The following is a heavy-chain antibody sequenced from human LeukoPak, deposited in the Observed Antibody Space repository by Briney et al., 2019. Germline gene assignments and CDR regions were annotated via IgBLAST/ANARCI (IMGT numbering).Heavy chain of an antibody. Sequence: KPSETLSLTCTVSGGSISSYYWSWIRQPPGKGLEWIGYIYYSGSTNYNPYLKSRVTISVDTSKNQFSLKLSSVTAADTAVYYCATNYGDYQNWGQGTLVTVSS. J-gene: IGHJ1*01. D-gene: IGHD4-17*01. CDR3: ATNYGDYQN. V-gene: IGHV4-59*01. CDR2: IYYSGST. CDR1: GGSISSYY.